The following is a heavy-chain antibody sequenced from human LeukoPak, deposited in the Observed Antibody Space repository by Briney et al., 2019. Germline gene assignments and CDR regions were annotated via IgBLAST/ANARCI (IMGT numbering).Heavy chain of an antibody. Sequence: AASVKVSCKASGGTFSSYAISWVRQAPGQGLEWMGGIIPIFGTANYAQKFQGRVTITTDESTSTAYMELSSLRSEDTAVYYCARVKDFWSGYYVMDVWGKGTTVTVSS. CDR1: GGTFSSYA. J-gene: IGHJ6*03. CDR3: ARVKDFWSGYYVMDV. V-gene: IGHV1-69*05. CDR2: IIPIFGTA. D-gene: IGHD3-3*01.